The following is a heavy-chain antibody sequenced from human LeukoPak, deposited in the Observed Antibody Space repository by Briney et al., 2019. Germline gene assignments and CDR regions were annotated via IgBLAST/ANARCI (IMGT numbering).Heavy chain of an antibody. V-gene: IGHV3-11*04. J-gene: IGHJ4*02. D-gene: IGHD2-8*01. Sequence: NRGGSLRLACVGSGFTFSSFAMSWVRQVPGKGLEWISHIIVGVSAIYYSDSVKGRFTVSRDDAKSSQHLQMNNLTADDSALYYCVRKGVLNFWGQGALITVFS. CDR1: GFTFSSFA. CDR3: VRKGVLNF. CDR2: IIVGVSAI.